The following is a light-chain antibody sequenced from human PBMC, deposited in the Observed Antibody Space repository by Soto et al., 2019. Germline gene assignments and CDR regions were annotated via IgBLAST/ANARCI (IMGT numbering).Light chain of an antibody. CDR3: QQCKNWPLS. CDR2: DAS. J-gene: IGKJ4*01. V-gene: IGKV3-15*01. CDR1: QNGYNN. Sequence: EIVMTQSPATLSVSPGQVDTLSCKASQNGYNNLAWNQQRPGQPPRLLVFDASTRATGISARFSGSRYVTELTPTVSGVQSEDLAVYFCQQCKNWPLSFGGGTKVEIK.